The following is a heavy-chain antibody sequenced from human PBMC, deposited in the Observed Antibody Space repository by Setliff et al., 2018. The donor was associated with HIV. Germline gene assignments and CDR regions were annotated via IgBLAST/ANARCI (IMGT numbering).Heavy chain of an antibody. CDR3: ARGRSFYDPGGFDY. V-gene: IGHV4-61*08. CDR2: IYTSGST. D-gene: IGHD3-22*01. J-gene: IGHJ4*02. CDR1: GGSISSGDNY. Sequence: SETLSLTCTVSGGSISSGDNYWNWIRQPPGKGLEWIGYIYTSGSTNYNPSLKSRVTISVDTSKNQFSLKLSSVTAADTAVYYCARGRSFYDPGGFDYWGQGTLVTVSS.